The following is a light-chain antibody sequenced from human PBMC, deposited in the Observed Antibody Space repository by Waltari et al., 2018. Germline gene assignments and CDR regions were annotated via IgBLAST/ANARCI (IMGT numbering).Light chain of an antibody. CDR1: QTLLYSSNNRNY. J-gene: IGKJ2*01. CDR3: QQYFTTPYT. V-gene: IGKV4-1*01. Sequence: EIVMTQSPDSLAVSLGERATFNCKSSQTLLYSSNNRNYLAWYQQKPGQPPKLLIYWASTRASGVPDRISGSGSATDFTLTVSRLQAEDVAVYYCQQYFTTPYTVGQGTKLEIK. CDR2: WAS.